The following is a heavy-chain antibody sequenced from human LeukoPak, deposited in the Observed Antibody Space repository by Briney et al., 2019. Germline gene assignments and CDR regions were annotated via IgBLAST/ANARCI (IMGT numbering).Heavy chain of an antibody. CDR1: GFTFSSYS. D-gene: IGHD3-22*01. V-gene: IGHV3-21*01. CDR2: ISSSSSYI. J-gene: IGHJ4*02. CDR3: AREYYDSSGPGRTPSY. Sequence: GGSLRLSCAASGFTFSSYSMNWVRQAPGKGLEWVSSISSSSSYIYYADSVKGRFTISRDNAKNSLYLQMNSLRAEDTAVYYCAREYYDSSGPGRTPSYWGQGTLVTVSS.